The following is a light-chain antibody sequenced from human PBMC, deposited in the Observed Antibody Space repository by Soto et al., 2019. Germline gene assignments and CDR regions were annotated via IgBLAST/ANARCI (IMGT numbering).Light chain of an antibody. CDR3: RQCSNWPPT. Sequence: EIVMTQSPASLSVSPGEGATISCRASQSVSNYLAWYQQKPGQTPNLLIYDASNWATGVPARFSGSGSGTDFTLTISSLEPEDFAVYYCRQCSNWPPTFGQGTKVDIK. J-gene: IGKJ1*01. CDR1: QSVSNY. V-gene: IGKV3-11*01. CDR2: DAS.